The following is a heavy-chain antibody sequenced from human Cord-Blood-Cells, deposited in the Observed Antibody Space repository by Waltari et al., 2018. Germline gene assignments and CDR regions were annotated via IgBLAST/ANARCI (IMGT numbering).Heavy chain of an antibody. D-gene: IGHD2-15*01. Sequence: QVQLVQSGAEVKKPGASVKVSCKASGYTFTGYYMHWGRPAPGQGLEWMGWINPNSGGTNYAQKFQGWVTMTRDTSIRTAYMELSRLRSDDTAVYYCARGGYCSGGSCYSWFDPWGQGTLVTVSS. V-gene: IGHV1-2*04. CDR3: ARGGYCSGGSCYSWFDP. CDR1: GYTFTGYY. J-gene: IGHJ5*02. CDR2: INPNSGGT.